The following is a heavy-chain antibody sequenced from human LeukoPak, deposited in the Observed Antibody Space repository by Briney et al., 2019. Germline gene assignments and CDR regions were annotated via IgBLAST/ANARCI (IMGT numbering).Heavy chain of an antibody. CDR1: GFTFGDYS. D-gene: IGHD6-13*01. J-gene: IGHJ4*02. CDR2: ISPTTAYI. Sequence: GGSLRLSCAASGFTFGDYSMNWVRQAPGKGLEWVSSISPTTAYIYYADSVKGRFTISRDNANNSLSLQMTNLRAEDTAVYYCTRASHFTSSSWYVRSSGEDYWGQGTLVTVSS. V-gene: IGHV3-21*01. CDR3: TRASHFTSSSWYVRSSGEDY.